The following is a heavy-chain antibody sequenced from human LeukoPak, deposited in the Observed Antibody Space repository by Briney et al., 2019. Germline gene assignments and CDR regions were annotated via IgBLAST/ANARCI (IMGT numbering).Heavy chain of an antibody. V-gene: IGHV1-8*01. CDR1: GYSFTSYD. Sequence: ASVKVSCKASGYSFTSYDINWVRQATGQGLEWMGWMNPNSANAGYSQKFQDRVTMTRSTSISTAYMELSSLRSEDTAVYYCARGAWSSSGDTALYYFDYWGQGTLVTVSS. J-gene: IGHJ4*02. CDR3: ARGAWSSSGDTALYYFDY. D-gene: IGHD6-19*01. CDR2: MNPNSANA.